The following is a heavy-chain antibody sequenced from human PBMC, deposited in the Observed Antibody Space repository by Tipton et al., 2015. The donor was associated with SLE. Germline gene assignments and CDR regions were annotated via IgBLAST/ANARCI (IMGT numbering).Heavy chain of an antibody. CDR2: ISSNGGST. V-gene: IGHV3-64D*06. Sequence: SLRLSCSASGFTFSSYAMHWVRQAPGKGLEYVSAISSNGGSTYYADSVKGRFTISRDNSKNTLYLQMSSLRAEDTAVYYCVKDRVGIHWKLPGGFDYWGQGTLVTVSS. CDR3: VKDRVGIHWKLPGGFDY. CDR1: GFTFSSYA. D-gene: IGHD1-1*01. J-gene: IGHJ4*02.